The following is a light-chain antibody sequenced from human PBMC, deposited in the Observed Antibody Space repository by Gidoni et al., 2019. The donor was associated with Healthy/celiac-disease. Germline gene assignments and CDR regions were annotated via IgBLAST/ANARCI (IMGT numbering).Light chain of an antibody. V-gene: IGKV3-20*01. J-gene: IGKJ4*01. CDR2: GAS. CDR1: QSVSSSY. CDR3: QQYGSSPLX. Sequence: IVLTQSPGTLSLSPGERATLSCRASQSVSSSYLAWYQQKPGQAPRLLIYGASSRATGIPDRFSGSGSGTDFTLTISRLEPEDFAVYYCQQYGSSPLXFXGGTKVEIK.